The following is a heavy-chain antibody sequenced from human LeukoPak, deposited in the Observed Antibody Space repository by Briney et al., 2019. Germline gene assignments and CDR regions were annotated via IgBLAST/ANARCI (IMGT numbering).Heavy chain of an antibody. V-gene: IGHV4-39*01. Sequence: PSETLSLTCTVSGGSISSSSYYWGWIRQPPGKGLEWIGSVYYSGSTYYNPSLKSRVTISVDTSKNQFSLQLSSVTAADTAVYYCARTYYDFWSGSSRAADWFDPWGQGTLVTVSS. CDR1: GGSISSSSYY. J-gene: IGHJ5*02. CDR2: VYYSGST. CDR3: ARTYYDFWSGSSRAADWFDP. D-gene: IGHD3-3*01.